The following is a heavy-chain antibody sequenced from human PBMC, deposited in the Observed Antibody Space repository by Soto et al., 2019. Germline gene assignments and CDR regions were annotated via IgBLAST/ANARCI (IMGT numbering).Heavy chain of an antibody. CDR1: GFTFSSYG. CDR3: ARGIGLEMATITCDY. V-gene: IGHV3-33*01. CDR2: IWYDGSNK. Sequence: GGSLRLSCAASGFTFSSYGMHWVRQAPGKGLEWVAVIWYDGSNKYYADPVKGRFTISRDNSKNTLYLQINSLRAEDTAVYYCARGIGLEMATITCDYWGQGTLVTVSS. J-gene: IGHJ4*02. D-gene: IGHD5-12*01.